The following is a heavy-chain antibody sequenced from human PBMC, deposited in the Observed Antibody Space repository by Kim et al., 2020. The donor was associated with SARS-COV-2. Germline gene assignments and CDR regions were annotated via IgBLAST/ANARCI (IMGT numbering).Heavy chain of an antibody. CDR3: AKDSSSTSRYYYYYYGMDV. J-gene: IGHJ6*02. V-gene: IGHV3-43*01. D-gene: IGHD2-2*01. Sequence: GRFTISRDNSKNSLYLQMNSLRTEDTALYYCAKDSSSTSRYYYYYYGMDVWGQGTTVTVSS.